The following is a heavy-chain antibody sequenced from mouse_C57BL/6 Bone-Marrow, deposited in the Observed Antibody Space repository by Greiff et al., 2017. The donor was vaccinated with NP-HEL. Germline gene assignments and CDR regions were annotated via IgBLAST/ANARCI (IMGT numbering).Heavy chain of an antibody. D-gene: IGHD2-1*01. V-gene: IGHV1-15*01. CDR1: GYTFTDYE. CDR2: IDPETGGT. Sequence: QVQLKESGAELVRPGASVTLSCKASGYTFTDYEMHWVKQTPVHGLEWIGAIDPETGGTAYNQKFKGKAILTADKSSSTAYMELRSLTSEDSAVYYCTSLPIAYWGQGTLVTVSA. CDR3: TSLPIAY. J-gene: IGHJ3*01.